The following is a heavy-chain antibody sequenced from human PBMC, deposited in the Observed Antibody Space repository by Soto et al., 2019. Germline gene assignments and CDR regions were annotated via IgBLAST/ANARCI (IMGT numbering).Heavy chain of an antibody. Sequence: SATLSLTWSVSGADINAYSWTWIRQPAGKGLEWIGRIYTSASINYNPSLKGRVTLSVDTSTNQVSLRLASVTAADTAIYYCARDREAGYNFYYGMDVWGQGTTVTV. CDR1: GADINAYS. CDR2: IYTSASI. D-gene: IGHD6-19*01. J-gene: IGHJ6*02. V-gene: IGHV4-4*07. CDR3: ARDREAGYNFYYGMDV.